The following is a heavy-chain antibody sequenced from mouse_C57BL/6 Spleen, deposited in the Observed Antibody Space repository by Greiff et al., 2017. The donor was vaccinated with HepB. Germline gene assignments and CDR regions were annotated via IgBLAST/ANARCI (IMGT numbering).Heavy chain of an antibody. J-gene: IGHJ2*01. CDR1: GYTFTSYW. CDR2: IHPNSGST. D-gene: IGHD1-1*01. Sequence: QVQLKQPGAELVKPGASVKLSCKASGYTFTSYWMHWVKQRPGQGLEWIGMIHPNSGSTNYNEKFKSKATLTVDKSSSTAYMQLSSLTSEDSAVYYCARSGREDFDYWGQGTTLTVSS. CDR3: ARSGREDFDY. V-gene: IGHV1-64*01.